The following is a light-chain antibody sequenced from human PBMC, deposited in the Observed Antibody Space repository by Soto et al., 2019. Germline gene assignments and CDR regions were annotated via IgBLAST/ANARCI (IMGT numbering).Light chain of an antibody. CDR1: SSDVGAYDY. V-gene: IGLV2-8*01. CDR3: WSYAGRNTYV. J-gene: IGLJ1*01. Sequence: QSALTQPPSASGSPGQSVTIFCTGTSSDVGAYDYVSWYQQHPGKAPRLIIYEVDKRPSGVPDRFSGSKAGSTASLTVSGLQADDEADYYCWSYAGRNTYVFGPGTKLTVL. CDR2: EVD.